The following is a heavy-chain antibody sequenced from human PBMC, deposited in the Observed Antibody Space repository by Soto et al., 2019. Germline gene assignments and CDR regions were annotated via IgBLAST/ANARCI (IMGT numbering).Heavy chain of an antibody. CDR1: GGSISSYY. D-gene: IGHD1-1*01. CDR2: IYYSGST. Sequence: SETLSLTCTVSGGSISSYYWSWIRQPPGKGLEWIGYIYYSGSTNYNPSLKSRVTISVDTSKNQFSLKLSSVTAADTAVYYCAREKEQPGQDAFDIWGQGTMVTVSS. J-gene: IGHJ3*02. CDR3: AREKEQPGQDAFDI. V-gene: IGHV4-59*01.